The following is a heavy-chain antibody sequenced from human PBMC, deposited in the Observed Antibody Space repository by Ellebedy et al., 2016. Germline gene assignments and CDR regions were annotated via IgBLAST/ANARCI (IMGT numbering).Heavy chain of an antibody. CDR1: GLTVSSFF. V-gene: IGHV3-23*01. D-gene: IGHD6-19*01. J-gene: IGHJ4*02. CDR3: AKQGDMAQWTLTPYYFDY. CDR2: MRGDGAKT. Sequence: GGSLRLSXAPSGLTVSSFFMGWVRQAPGKGLEWVSTMRGDGAKTHLADSVKGRFTMSRDIPKNTVYLQMNRLRAEDTAVYYCAKQGDMAQWTLTPYYFDYWGQGTLVTVSS.